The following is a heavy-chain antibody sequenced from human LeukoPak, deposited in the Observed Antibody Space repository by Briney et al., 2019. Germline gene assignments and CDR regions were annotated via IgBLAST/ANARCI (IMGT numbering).Heavy chain of an antibody. J-gene: IGHJ3*02. CDR3: ARDLNAALVTGNDAFDI. CDR2: IYYSGST. Sequence: SETLSLTCTVPGDSITSSSYYWGWIRQPPGKGLEWIGSIYYSGSTYYTPSLKSRVTISVDTSKNQFSLKLSSVTAADTAVYYCARDLNAALVTGNDAFDIWGQGTMVTVSS. D-gene: IGHD1-14*01. V-gene: IGHV4-39*02. CDR1: GDSITSSSYY.